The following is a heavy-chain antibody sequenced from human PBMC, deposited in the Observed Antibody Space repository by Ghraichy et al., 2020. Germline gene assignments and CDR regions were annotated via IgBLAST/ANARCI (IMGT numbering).Heavy chain of an antibody. CDR1: GFTFSSYG. V-gene: IGHV3-33*01. Sequence: GGSLRLSCAASGFTFSSYGMHWVRQAPGKGLEWVAVIWYDGSNKYYADSVKGRFTISRDNSKNTLYLQMNSLRAEDTAVYYCARDPEIVGATINYYGMDVWGQGTTVTVSS. CDR2: IWYDGSNK. J-gene: IGHJ6*02. CDR3: ARDPEIVGATINYYGMDV. D-gene: IGHD1-26*01.